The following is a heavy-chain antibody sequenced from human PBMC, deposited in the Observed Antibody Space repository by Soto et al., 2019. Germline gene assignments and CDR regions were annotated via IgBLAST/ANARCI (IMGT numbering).Heavy chain of an antibody. CDR1: GGSISSYY. V-gene: IGHV4-59*01. J-gene: IGHJ5*02. D-gene: IGHD6-13*01. CDR2: IYYSGST. Sequence: SETLSLTCTVSGGSISSYYWSWIRQPPGKGLEWIGYIYYSGSTNYNPSLKSRVTISVDTSKNQFSLKLSSVTAADTAVYYCAREDSSSSGFDPRGQGTRITVSS. CDR3: AREDSSSSGFDP.